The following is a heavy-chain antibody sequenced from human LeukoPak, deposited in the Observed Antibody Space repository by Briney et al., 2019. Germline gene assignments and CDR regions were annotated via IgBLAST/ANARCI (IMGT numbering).Heavy chain of an antibody. CDR3: ASHYYDSSGYYPFDY. CDR2: IYYSGST. Sequence: KPSETLSLTCTVSGGSISSYYWSWIRQPPGKGLEWIGYIYYSGSTNYNPSLKSRVTMSVDTSKNQFSLKLSSVTAADTAVYYCASHYYDSSGYYPFDYGGRGTLVPVSS. CDR1: GGSISSYY. V-gene: IGHV4-59*01. D-gene: IGHD3-22*01. J-gene: IGHJ4*02.